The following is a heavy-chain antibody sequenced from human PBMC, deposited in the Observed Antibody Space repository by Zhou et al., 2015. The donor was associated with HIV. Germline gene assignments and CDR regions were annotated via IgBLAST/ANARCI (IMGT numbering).Heavy chain of an antibody. CDR1: GGTFSSYA. CDR3: ARVAAYDYVWGSYRNAFDI. J-gene: IGHJ3*02. V-gene: IGHV1-69*01. D-gene: IGHD3-16*02. Sequence: QVQLVQSGAEVKKPGSSVKVSCKASGGTFSSYAISWVRQAPGQGLEWMGGIIPIFGTANYAQKFQGRVTITADESTSTAYMELSSLRSEDTAVYYCARVAAYDYVWGSYRNAFDIWGQGTMVTVSS. CDR2: IIPIFGTA.